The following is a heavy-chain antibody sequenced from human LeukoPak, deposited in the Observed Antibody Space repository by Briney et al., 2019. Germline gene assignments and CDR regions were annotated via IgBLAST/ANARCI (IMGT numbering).Heavy chain of an antibody. CDR1: GGSISSYY. CDR3: ARLVYDSSSPVAFDI. V-gene: IGHV4-59*06. CDR2: IYYSGST. D-gene: IGHD3-22*01. Sequence: PSETLSLTCTVSGGSISSYYWSWIRQPPGKGLEWIGYIYYSGSTYYNPSLKSRVTISVDTSKNQFSLKLSSVTAADTAVYYCARLVYDSSSPVAFDIWGQGTMVTVSS. J-gene: IGHJ3*02.